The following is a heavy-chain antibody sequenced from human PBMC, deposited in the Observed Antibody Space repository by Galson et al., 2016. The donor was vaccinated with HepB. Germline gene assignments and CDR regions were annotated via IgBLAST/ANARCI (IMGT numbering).Heavy chain of an antibody. J-gene: IGHJ4*02. CDR2: INPNSGGT. D-gene: IGHD2-2*01. CDR1: GGSFDYFV. CDR3: ATAPPGKVVNYFDY. Sequence: SVKVSCKAVGGSFDYFVINWVRQAPGQGLEWMGWINPNSGGTNFAQEFQGRVTMTRDTSISTAYMELSRLISDDTAVYYCATAPPGKVVNYFDYWGQGTLVTGSS. V-gene: IGHV1-2*02.